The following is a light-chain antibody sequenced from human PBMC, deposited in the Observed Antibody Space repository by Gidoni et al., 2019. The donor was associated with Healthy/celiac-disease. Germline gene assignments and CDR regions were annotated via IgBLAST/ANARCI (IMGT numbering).Light chain of an antibody. J-gene: IGKJ1*01. CDR1: QSVSSN. Sequence: EIFMTQSPATLSVSPGERATLSCRASQSVSSNLAWYQQKPGQAPRLLIYGASNRATGIPARFSGSGSGTEFTLTISRLQSEDFAVYYCQQYNNWPRWTFGQGTKVEIK. CDR3: QQYNNWPRWT. CDR2: GAS. V-gene: IGKV3-15*01.